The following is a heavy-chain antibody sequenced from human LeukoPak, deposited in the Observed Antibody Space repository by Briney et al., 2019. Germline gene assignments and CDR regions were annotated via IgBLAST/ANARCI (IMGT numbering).Heavy chain of an antibody. J-gene: IGHJ3*02. V-gene: IGHV4-31*03. Sequence: SETLSLTCTVSGGSICSGGYDWSWIRQHPGKGLEWIGYIYYSGSTYYNPSLKSRVTISVDTSKNQFSLKLSSVTAADTAVYYCAREAGGSDAFDIWGQGTMVTVSS. CDR2: IYYSGST. CDR1: GGSICSGGYD. D-gene: IGHD4-23*01. CDR3: AREAGGSDAFDI.